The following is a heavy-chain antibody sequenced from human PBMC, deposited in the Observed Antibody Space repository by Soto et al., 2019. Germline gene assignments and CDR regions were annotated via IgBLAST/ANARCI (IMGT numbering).Heavy chain of an antibody. CDR2: IFTRDSET. D-gene: IGHD3-10*01. J-gene: IGHJ4*02. CDR1: GHLFNNHW. V-gene: IGHV5-51*01. CDR3: ARGYFDSGHGYDF. Sequence: PGESLKISCKGPGHLFNNHWIGWVRQTPGKGLEWMGLIFTRDSETKTSPSFQGHVSFSVDNSINTVYLQWTSLKTTDTGIYFCARGYFDSGHGYDFWGQGTLVTVSS.